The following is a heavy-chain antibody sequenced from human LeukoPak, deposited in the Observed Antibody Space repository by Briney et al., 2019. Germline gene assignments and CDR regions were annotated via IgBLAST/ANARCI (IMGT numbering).Heavy chain of an antibody. D-gene: IGHD5-12*01. Sequence: GGSLRLSCAASGFTFSSYSMNWVRQAPGKGLEWVSSISSSSSYIYYADSVKGRFTISRDNAKNSLYLQMNSLRAEDTGVYYCAGESSSGYSGYDPVAFDYWGQGTLVTVSS. CDR2: ISSSSSYI. V-gene: IGHV3-21*01. J-gene: IGHJ4*02. CDR3: AGESSSGYSGYDPVAFDY. CDR1: GFTFSSYS.